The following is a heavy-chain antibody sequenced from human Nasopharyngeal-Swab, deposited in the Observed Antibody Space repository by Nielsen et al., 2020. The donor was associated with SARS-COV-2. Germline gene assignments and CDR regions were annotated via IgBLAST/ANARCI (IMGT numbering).Heavy chain of an antibody. V-gene: IGHV4-39*07. D-gene: IGHD6-13*01. J-gene: IGHJ5*02. Sequence: SETLFLTCTVSGGSISSSSYYWGWIRQPPGKGLEWIGSIYYSGSTYYNPSLKSRVTISVDTSKNQFSLKLSSVTAADTAVYYCATEAAAGSDWFDPWGQGTLVTVSS. CDR1: GGSISSSSYY. CDR2: IYYSGST. CDR3: ATEAAAGSDWFDP.